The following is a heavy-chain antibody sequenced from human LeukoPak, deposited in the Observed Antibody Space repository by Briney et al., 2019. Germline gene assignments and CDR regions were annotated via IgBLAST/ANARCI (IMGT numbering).Heavy chain of an antibody. CDR2: IYYSGST. D-gene: IGHD3-16*02. CDR1: GGSISSYY. V-gene: IGHV4-59*01. J-gene: IGHJ4*02. Sequence: SETLSLTCTVSGGSISSYYWSWIRQPPGKGLEWIGYIYYSGSTNYNPSLKSRATISVDTSKNQFSLKLSSVTAADTAVYYCARDSSMITFGGVIDSYFDYWGQGTLVTVSS. CDR3: ARDSSMITFGGVIDSYFDY.